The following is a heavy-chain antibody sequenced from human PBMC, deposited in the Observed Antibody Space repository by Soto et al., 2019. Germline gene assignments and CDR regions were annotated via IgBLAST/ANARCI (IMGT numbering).Heavy chain of an antibody. CDR1: GGSISSSSYY. V-gene: IGHV4-39*01. CDR2: IYYSGST. CDR3: ARHNPVATYLYYYYMDV. Sequence: SETLSLTCTVSGGSISSSSYYWGWIRQPPGKGLEWIGSIYYSGSTYYNPSLKSRVTISVDTSKNQFSLKLSSVTAADTAVYYCARHNPVATYLYYYYMDVWGKGTTVTVSS. J-gene: IGHJ6*03. D-gene: IGHD5-12*01.